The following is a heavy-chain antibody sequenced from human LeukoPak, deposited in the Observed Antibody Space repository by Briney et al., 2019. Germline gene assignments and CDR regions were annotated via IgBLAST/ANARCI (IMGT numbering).Heavy chain of an antibody. CDR2: IYTSGST. D-gene: IGHD1-26*01. Sequence: SETLSLTCTGSGGSISSGSYYWSWIRQPAGKGLEWIVRIYTSGSTNYNPSLKSRVTISVDTSKNQFSLKLSSVTAADTAVYYCAREGENSGSYYFDYWGQGTLVTVSS. CDR1: GGSISSGSYY. J-gene: IGHJ4*02. V-gene: IGHV4-61*02. CDR3: AREGENSGSYYFDY.